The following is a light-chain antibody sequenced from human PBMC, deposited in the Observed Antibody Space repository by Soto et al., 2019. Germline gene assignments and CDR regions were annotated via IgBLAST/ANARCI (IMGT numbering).Light chain of an antibody. Sequence: SSELTQPPSVSVAPGKTARITCGGNNIGSKSVHWYQQKPGQAPVLVIYYDSDRPSGIPERFSGSNSGNTATLTISRVEAGDEADYYCQVWDSSSDHPTFGGGTQLTVL. CDR3: QVWDSSSDHPT. CDR2: YDS. V-gene: IGLV3-21*04. CDR1: NIGSKS. J-gene: IGLJ2*01.